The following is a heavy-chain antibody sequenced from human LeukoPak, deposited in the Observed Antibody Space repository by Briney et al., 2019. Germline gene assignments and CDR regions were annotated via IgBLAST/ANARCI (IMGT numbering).Heavy chain of an antibody. CDR2: NYYSGST. CDR3: ARHPMPPCGLVMDV. D-gene: IGHD2-21*01. J-gene: IGHJ6*03. CDR1: GGSISSSSFD. Sequence: AETLSLTCTVSGGSISSSSFDWGWIRQPQGKGLEWNGSNYYSGSTYNIPALSGGVTIYVDTSKNQFTLKLSSVTAADTAVYYCARHPMPPCGLVMDVWGKGTTVTVSS. V-gene: IGHV4-39*01.